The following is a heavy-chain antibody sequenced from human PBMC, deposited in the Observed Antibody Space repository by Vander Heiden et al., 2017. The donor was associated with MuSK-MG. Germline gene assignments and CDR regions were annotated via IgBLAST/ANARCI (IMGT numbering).Heavy chain of an antibody. CDR3: ASQSFAEFAY. J-gene: IGHJ4*02. V-gene: IGHV3-7*01. CDR1: QFSFSNYW. CDR2: IKQDGREE. D-gene: IGHD3-10*01. Sequence: EVQLVESGGGLVQPGGSLRLSCAASQFSFSNYWMSWVRQAPGKGLEWVANIKQDGREECDADSVKGRFTISRDNAKSSLYLKIKSLRAEDTAVYYCASQSFAEFAYWGQGTQVTISS.